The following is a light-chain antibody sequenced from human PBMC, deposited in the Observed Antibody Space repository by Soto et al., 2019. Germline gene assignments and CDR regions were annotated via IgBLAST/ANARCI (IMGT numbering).Light chain of an antibody. CDR2: DAY. J-gene: IGKJ5*01. CDR3: QQRHMWPIT. Sequence: EVVLTQSPVTLTLSPEERGTLSCRASQSFRGLLAWYQQKPGQAPRLLIYDAYNRATGIPPRFSGSGSGTDFTLTISSLEPEDSAVYYCQQRHMWPITFGQGARLEIK. CDR1: QSFRGL. V-gene: IGKV3-11*01.